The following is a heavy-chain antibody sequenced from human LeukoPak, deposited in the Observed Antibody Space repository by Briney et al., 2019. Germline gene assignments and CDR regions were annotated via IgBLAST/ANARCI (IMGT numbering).Heavy chain of an antibody. V-gene: IGHV4-34*01. Sequence: PSETLSLTCAVYGGSFSGYYWSWIRQPPGKGLEWIGEINHSGSTNYNPSLKSRVTISVDTSKNQFSLKLSSVTAADTAVYYCASRGYSYGPQYYYYYMDVWGKGTTVTVSS. D-gene: IGHD5-18*01. CDR3: ASRGYSYGPQYYYYYMDV. CDR2: INHSGST. J-gene: IGHJ6*03. CDR1: GGSFSGYY.